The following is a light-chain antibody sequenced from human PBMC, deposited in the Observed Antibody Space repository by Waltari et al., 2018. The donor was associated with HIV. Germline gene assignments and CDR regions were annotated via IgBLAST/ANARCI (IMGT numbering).Light chain of an antibody. CDR1: QRVSSSY. CDR3: QQYGTSPRT. J-gene: IGKJ1*01. Sequence: EIVLTQSPGTLSLSPGERATLSCRASQRVTRASQRVSSSYLAWYQQKPGQAPRLLIHAASSRATGIPDRFSGSGSGTDFTLTISRLEPEDFAVYYCQQYGTSPRTFGQGTKVEIK. CDR2: AAS. V-gene: IGKV3-20*01.